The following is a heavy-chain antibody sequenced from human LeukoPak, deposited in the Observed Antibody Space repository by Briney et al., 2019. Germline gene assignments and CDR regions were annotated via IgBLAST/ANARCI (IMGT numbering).Heavy chain of an antibody. D-gene: IGHD2-15*01. CDR3: ARGGYCSGGSRYPGGWYFDL. CDR1: GFTFSSYD. V-gene: IGHV3-13*05. CDR2: IGTAGDP. Sequence: GGSLRLSCAASGFTFSSYDMHWVRQATGKGLEWVSAIGTAGDPYYPGSVKGRFTISRENAKNSLYLQMNSLRAGDTAVYYCARGGYCSGGSRYPGGWYFDLWGRGTLVTVSS. J-gene: IGHJ2*01.